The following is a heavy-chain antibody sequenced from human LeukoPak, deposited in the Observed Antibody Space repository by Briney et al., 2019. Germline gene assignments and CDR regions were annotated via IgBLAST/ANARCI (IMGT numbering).Heavy chain of an antibody. Sequence: PGESLRLSCAASGFPFSGYSMNWVRQAPGKGLEWVSYITSSSSAIYYADSVKGRFTISRDNAKHSLYLQMNSLRAEDTAVYYCARVRGSYHFDYWGQGTLVTVSS. CDR2: ITSSSSAI. CDR3: ARVRGSYHFDY. CDR1: GFPFSGYS. D-gene: IGHD1-26*01. J-gene: IGHJ4*02. V-gene: IGHV3-48*01.